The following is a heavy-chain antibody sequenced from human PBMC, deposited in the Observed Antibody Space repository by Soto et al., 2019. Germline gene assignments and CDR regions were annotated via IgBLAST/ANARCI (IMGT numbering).Heavy chain of an antibody. CDR1: GGSFSGYY. V-gene: IGHV4-34*01. D-gene: IGHD3-10*01. J-gene: IGHJ5*02. CDR2: INHSGST. CDR3: ARGAMVRGDLDH. Sequence: QVQLQQWGAGLLKPSETLSLTCAVYGGSFSGYYWSWIRQPPGKGLEWIGEINHSGSTNYNPSLKSRVTISVDTSKNQFSLKPSSVTAADTAVYYCARGAMVRGDLDHWGQGTLVTVSS.